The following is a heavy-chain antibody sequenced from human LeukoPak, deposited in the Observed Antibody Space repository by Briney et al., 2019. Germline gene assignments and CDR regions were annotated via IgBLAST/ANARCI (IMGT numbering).Heavy chain of an antibody. Sequence: GGSLRLSCAASGFTFSSYAMSWVRQAPGKGLEWVSAISGSGGSTYYADSVKGRFTISSDNSKNTLYLQMNSLRAEDTAVYYCAKSGMYYDILTGYRYGYYFDYWGQGTLVTVSS. CDR3: AKSGMYYDILTGYRYGYYFDY. CDR1: GFTFSSYA. D-gene: IGHD3-9*01. J-gene: IGHJ4*02. V-gene: IGHV3-23*01. CDR2: ISGSGGST.